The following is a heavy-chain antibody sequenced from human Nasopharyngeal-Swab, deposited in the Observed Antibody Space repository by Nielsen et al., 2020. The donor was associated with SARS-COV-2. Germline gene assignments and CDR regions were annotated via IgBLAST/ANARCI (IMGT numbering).Heavy chain of an antibody. CDR1: GFTFRDYS. CDR2: ISHDGSNK. Sequence: GGSLRLSCAASGFTFRDYSMNWVRQAPGKGLEWVAVISHDGSNKLYADSVKGRFTISRDNSKNTLYLQMNSLRVEDTAVYYCAKRFGLVKNYYYYYGVDVWGQGTTVTVAS. J-gene: IGHJ6*02. V-gene: IGHV3-30*18. CDR3: AKRFGLVKNYYYYYGVDV. D-gene: IGHD3/OR15-3a*01.